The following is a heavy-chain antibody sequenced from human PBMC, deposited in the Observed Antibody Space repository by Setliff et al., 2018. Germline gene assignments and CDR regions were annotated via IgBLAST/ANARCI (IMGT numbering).Heavy chain of an antibody. J-gene: IGHJ5*02. CDR3: TREHTPWVGASHHDT. Sequence: GGSLRPSCAASGFTFNSYPLHWVRQTPGKGLEWVATIKFDDRPTYYADSVKGRFTISRDNVKKMLYLQMDSLRTEDTAVYYCTREHTPWVGASHHDTWGQGTLVTVSS. D-gene: IGHD1-26*01. CDR2: IKFDDRPT. V-gene: IGHV3-30*07. CDR1: GFTFNSYP.